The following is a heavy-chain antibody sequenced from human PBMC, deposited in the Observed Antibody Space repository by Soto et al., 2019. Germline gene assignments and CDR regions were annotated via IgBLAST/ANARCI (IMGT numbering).Heavy chain of an antibody. V-gene: IGHV4-39*01. CDR2: IYYSGST. J-gene: IGHJ4*02. CDR1: GGSISSSSYY. CDR3: ARGYCSGGSCYRY. Sequence: SETLSLTXTVSGGSISSSSYYWGWIRQPPGKGLEWIGSIYYSGSTYYNPSLKSRVTISVDTSKNQFSLKLSSVTAADTAVYYCARGYCSGGSCYRYWGQGSQVTVSS. D-gene: IGHD2-15*01.